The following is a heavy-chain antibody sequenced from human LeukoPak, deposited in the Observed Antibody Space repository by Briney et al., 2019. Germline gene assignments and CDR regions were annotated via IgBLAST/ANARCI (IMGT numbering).Heavy chain of an antibody. CDR3: ARGPSITIFGVVIIGDPSYNWFDP. V-gene: IGHV1-46*01. J-gene: IGHJ5*02. D-gene: IGHD3-3*01. CDR1: GYTFTSYY. CDR2: INPSGGST. Sequence: ASVKVSCKASGYTFTSYYMHWVRQAPEQGLEWMGIINPSGGSTSYAQKFQGRVTMTRDTSTSTAYMELRSLRSDDTAVYYCARGPSITIFGVVIIGDPSYNWFDPWGQGTLVTVSS.